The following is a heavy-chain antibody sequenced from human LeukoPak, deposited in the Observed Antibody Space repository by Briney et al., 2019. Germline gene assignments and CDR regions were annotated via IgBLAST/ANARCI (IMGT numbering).Heavy chain of an antibody. D-gene: IGHD5-18*01. Sequence: ASVTVSCTASGYTFTSYGISWVRQAPGQGLEWMGWISADNGNTNYAQKLQGRVTMTTDTSTSTAYMELRSLRSDDTAVYYCARDPRVAGQEDTAMVYFDYWGQGTLVTVSS. CDR3: ARDPRVAGQEDTAMVYFDY. CDR1: GYTFTSYG. CDR2: ISADNGNT. J-gene: IGHJ4*02. V-gene: IGHV1-18*01.